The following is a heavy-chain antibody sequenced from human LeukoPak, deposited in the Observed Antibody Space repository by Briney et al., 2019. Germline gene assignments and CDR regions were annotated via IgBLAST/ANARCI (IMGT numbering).Heavy chain of an antibody. J-gene: IGHJ4*02. V-gene: IGHV3-53*01. CDR3: AKEAGYSGSYNADY. CDR1: GFTVSSNY. Sequence: GGSLRLSCAASGFTVSSNYMNWVRQAPGKGLEWVSVLYSGGDTYYADSVKVRFTISRDNSKNTLFLQMNSLRAEDTAVYYCAKEAGYSGSYNADYWGQGTLVTVSS. D-gene: IGHD1-26*01. CDR2: LYSGGDT.